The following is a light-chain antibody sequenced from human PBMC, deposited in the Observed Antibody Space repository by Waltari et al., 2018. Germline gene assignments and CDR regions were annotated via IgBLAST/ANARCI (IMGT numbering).Light chain of an antibody. V-gene: IGLV2-11*01. CDR2: DVS. Sequence: QSALTQPRSVSGSPGQSVTISCTGTSSDVGGYKSVSWYHQHPGKAPNLLIFDVSQRPSGVPDRFSGSRSGYTASLTISGLQADDEADYYCCSYAGTYTLLFGGGTKLIVV. J-gene: IGLJ3*02. CDR3: CSYAGTYTLL. CDR1: SSDVGGYKS.